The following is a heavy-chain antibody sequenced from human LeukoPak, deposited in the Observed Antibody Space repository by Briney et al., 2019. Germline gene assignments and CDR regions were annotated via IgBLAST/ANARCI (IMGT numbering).Heavy chain of an antibody. J-gene: IGHJ4*02. D-gene: IGHD5-12*01. CDR2: LNPNTGGT. CDR3: VRDRNGYDFVQ. CDR1: AYTFTGDY. Sequence: ASVKVSCKSSAYTFTGDYVHWMRQAPGQGLEWMGWLNPNTGGTIYAQKFQGRVTMTRDTSISTAYMELSRLRSDATAVYYCVRDRNGYDFVQWGQGALVTVSS. V-gene: IGHV1-2*02.